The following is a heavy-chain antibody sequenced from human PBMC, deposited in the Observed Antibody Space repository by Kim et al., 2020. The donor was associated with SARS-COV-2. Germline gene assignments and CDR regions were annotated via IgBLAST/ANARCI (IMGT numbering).Heavy chain of an antibody. CDR1: GFTFSSYA. V-gene: IGHV3-23*01. J-gene: IGHJ4*02. CDR2: ISGSGGST. Sequence: GGSLRLSCAASGFTFSSYAMSWVRQAPGKGLEWVSAISGSGGSTYYADSVKGRFTISRDNSKNTLYLQMNSLRAEDTAVYYCAKDYTNYDFWSGYFLHWGQGTLVTVSS. CDR3: AKDYTNYDFWSGYFLH. D-gene: IGHD3-3*01.